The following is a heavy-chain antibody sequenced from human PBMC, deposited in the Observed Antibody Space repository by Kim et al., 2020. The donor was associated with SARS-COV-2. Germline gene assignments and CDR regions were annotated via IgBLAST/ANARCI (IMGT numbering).Heavy chain of an antibody. D-gene: IGHD3-16*01. CDR2: IYSGGST. Sequence: GGSLRLSCAASGFTVSSNYMSWVRQAPGKGLEWVSVIYSGGSTYYADSVKGRFTISRDNSKNTLYLQMNSLRAEDTAVYYCARQRDRYGGGPHFDYWGQGTLVTVSS. CDR1: GFTVSSNY. CDR3: ARQRDRYGGGPHFDY. V-gene: IGHV3-53*01. J-gene: IGHJ4*02.